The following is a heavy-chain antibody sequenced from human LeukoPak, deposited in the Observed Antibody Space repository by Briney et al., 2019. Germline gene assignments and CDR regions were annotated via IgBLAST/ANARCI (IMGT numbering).Heavy chain of an antibody. CDR1: GFTFNSYA. Sequence: PGGSLRLSCAASGFTFNSYAMNWVRQAPGQGLECVSAISDSGSKTYYADSVKGRFTISRDNSKNTLYLQMNSLRAEDTAVYYCAKRILTGYPNYDMDVWGKGTTVTVSS. CDR2: ISDSGSKT. D-gene: IGHD3-9*01. V-gene: IGHV3-23*01. J-gene: IGHJ6*04. CDR3: AKRILTGYPNYDMDV.